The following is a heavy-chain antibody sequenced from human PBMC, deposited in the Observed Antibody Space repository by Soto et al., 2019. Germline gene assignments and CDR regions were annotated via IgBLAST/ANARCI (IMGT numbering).Heavy chain of an antibody. Sequence: GGSLRLSCAASGFTFSSYGMHWVRQAPGKGLEWVAVISYDGSNKYYADSVKGRFTISRDNSKNTLYLQMNSLRAEDTAVYYCANFPKQQGSYYGYGMDVWGQGPTVTVSS. CDR2: ISYDGSNK. V-gene: IGHV3-30*18. CDR3: ANFPKQQGSYYGYGMDV. CDR1: GFTFSSYG. D-gene: IGHD1-26*01. J-gene: IGHJ6*02.